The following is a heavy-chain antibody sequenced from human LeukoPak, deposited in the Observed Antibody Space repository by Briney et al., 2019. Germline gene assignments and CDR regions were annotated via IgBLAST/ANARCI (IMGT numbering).Heavy chain of an antibody. J-gene: IGHJ4*02. D-gene: IGHD3-10*01. CDR2: XNTNTGNP. V-gene: IGHV7-4-1*02. CDR3: ARDRASMVRGVINFDY. Sequence: QAPGRGLEXXXXXNTNTGNPTYAQGFTGRFVFSLDTSVSTAYLQISSLKAEDTAVYYCARDRASMVRGVINFDYWGQGTLVTVSS.